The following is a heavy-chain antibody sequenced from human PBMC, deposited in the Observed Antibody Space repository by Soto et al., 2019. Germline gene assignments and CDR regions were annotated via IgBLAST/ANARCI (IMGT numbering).Heavy chain of an antibody. D-gene: IGHD4-17*01. CDR1: GGSISSYY. Sequence: LSLTCTVSGGSISSYYWTWIRQPPGKGLEWIGYIYYSGSTYYNPSLKSRVTISVDTSKNQFSLRLNSVTAADTAVYYCARVGGDDFGDSGGFDYWGQGTLVTVSS. V-gene: IGHV4-59*01. CDR3: ARVGGDDFGDSGGFDY. J-gene: IGHJ4*02. CDR2: IYYSGST.